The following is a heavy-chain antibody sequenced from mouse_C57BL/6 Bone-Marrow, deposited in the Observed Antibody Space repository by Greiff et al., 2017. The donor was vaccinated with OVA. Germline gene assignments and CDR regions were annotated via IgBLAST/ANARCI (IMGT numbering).Heavy chain of an antibody. Sequence: EVMLVESGGGLVQPKGSLKLSCAASGFTFNTYAMHWVRQAPGKGLEWVARIRSKSSNYATYYADSVKDRFTISRDDSQSMLYLQMNNLKTEDTAMYYCVSSDSSGYDYAMDYWGQGTSVTVSA. J-gene: IGHJ4*01. CDR2: IRSKSSNYAT. CDR3: VSSDSSGYDYAMDY. V-gene: IGHV10-3*01. CDR1: GFTFNTYA. D-gene: IGHD3-2*02.